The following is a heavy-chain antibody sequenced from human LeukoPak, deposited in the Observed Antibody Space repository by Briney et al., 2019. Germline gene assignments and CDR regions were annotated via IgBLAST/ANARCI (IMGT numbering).Heavy chain of an antibody. CDR3: ARADSCSNPGKFDY. J-gene: IGHJ4*02. CDR2: ISSSSSYI. D-gene: IGHD6-13*01. CDR1: GFTFSSYS. V-gene: IGHV3-21*01. Sequence: GGSLRLSCAASGFTFSSYSMNWVRQAPGKGLEWVSSISSSSSYIYYADSVKGRFTISRDNAKNSLYLQMNSLRAEDTAVYYCARADSCSNPGKFDYWGQGTLVTVSS.